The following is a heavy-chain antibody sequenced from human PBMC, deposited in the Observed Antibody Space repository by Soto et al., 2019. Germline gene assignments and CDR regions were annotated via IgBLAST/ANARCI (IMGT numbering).Heavy chain of an antibody. CDR2: ISYDGTNK. CDR1: GFTFSHYG. V-gene: IGHV3-30*18. D-gene: IGHD6-19*01. J-gene: IGHJ6*02. Sequence: QVQLVESGGGVVQPGRSLRLSCAASGFTFSHYGMHWVRQAPGKGLEWVAVISYDGTNKYYADSVKGRFTISRDNSKNTMYLQMNSLRAEDTAVYDCEKDGGWLPGYYYYGMDVWGQGTTVTVSS. CDR3: EKDGGWLPGYYYYGMDV.